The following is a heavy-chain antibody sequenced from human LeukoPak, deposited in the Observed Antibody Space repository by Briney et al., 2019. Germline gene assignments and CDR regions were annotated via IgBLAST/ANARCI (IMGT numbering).Heavy chain of an antibody. J-gene: IGHJ3*02. CDR2: INPNSGGT. CDR3: ARGTYYYDSSGYYRDAFDI. Sequence: GASVKVSCKASGYTFTGYYMHWVRQAPGQGLEWMGWINPNSGGTNYAQKFQGRVTMTRDTSISTAHMELSRLRSDDTAVYYCARGTYYYDSSGYYRDAFDIWGQGTMVTVSS. V-gene: IGHV1-2*02. CDR1: GYTFTGYY. D-gene: IGHD3-22*01.